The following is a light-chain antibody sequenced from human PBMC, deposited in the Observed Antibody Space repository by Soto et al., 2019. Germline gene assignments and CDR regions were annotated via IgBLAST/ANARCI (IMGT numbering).Light chain of an antibody. CDR2: GAS. J-gene: IGKJ2*01. CDR1: QSVNSN. Sequence: EIVMTQSPTIVAVSPGERATLSCRASQSVNSNLAWYQQKPGQAPRLLISGASTRAPGIAARFSGSGSGTNFTLSISGLQSADFAVYYCQQYNDWPLYTFGQGTKLEIK. V-gene: IGKV3-15*01. CDR3: QQYNDWPLYT.